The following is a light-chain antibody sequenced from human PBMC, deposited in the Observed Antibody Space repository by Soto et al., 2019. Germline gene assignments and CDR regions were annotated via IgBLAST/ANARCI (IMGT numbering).Light chain of an antibody. CDR2: EVS. V-gene: IGLV2-14*01. Sequence: QSFLTQPASVSGSPGQSITISCTGTSSDVCTYNYFSWYQHHPGKAPKLIIYEVSNRPSGFSNRFSGSKSGSTASLTISGLQAEDEADYQCRSYTRDXALVFGPGTKVXV. J-gene: IGLJ1*01. CDR3: RSYTRDXALV. CDR1: SSDVCTYNY.